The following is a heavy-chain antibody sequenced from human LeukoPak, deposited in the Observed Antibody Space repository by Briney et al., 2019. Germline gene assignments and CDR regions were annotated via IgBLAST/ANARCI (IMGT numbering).Heavy chain of an antibody. Sequence: GGSLRLSCAASGFTFSSHGMHWVRRAPGKGLEWVAVIWHDGSTKFYADSVKGRYTISRDNSKNTLYLQMNSLRVEDTAIYYCAKDQGYYAFWSGFHYWGQGTLVTVSS. V-gene: IGHV3-30*02. J-gene: IGHJ4*02. D-gene: IGHD3-3*01. CDR2: IWHDGSTK. CDR1: GFTFSSHG. CDR3: AKDQGYYAFWSGFHY.